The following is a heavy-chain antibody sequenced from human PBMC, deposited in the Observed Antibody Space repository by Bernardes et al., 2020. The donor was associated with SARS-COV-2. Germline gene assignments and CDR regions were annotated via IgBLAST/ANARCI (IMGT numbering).Heavy chain of an antibody. CDR1: GGSISSGGYY. J-gene: IGHJ4*02. D-gene: IGHD3-22*01. Sequence: SETLSLTCTVSGGSISSGGYYWSWIRQHPGKGLEWIGYIYYSGSTYYNPSLKSRVTISVDTSKNQFSLKLSSVTAADTAVYYCAREIANYYDSSGYHYFDYWGQGTLVTVSS. CDR2: IYYSGST. V-gene: IGHV4-31*03. CDR3: AREIANYYDSSGYHYFDY.